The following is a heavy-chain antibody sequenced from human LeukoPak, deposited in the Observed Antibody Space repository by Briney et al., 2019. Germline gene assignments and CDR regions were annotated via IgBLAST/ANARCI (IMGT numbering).Heavy chain of an antibody. CDR1: GGSISSYY. V-gene: IGHV4-59*08. CDR2: IYYSGST. Sequence: SETLSLTCTVSGGSISSYYWSWIRQPPGKGLEWIGYIYYSGSTNYNPSLKSRVTMSVDTSKNQFSLKLSSVTAADTAVYYCATMRAYSSSPGKGRNAWYFDYWGQGTLVTVSS. CDR3: ATMRAYSSSPGKGRNAWYFDY. J-gene: IGHJ4*02. D-gene: IGHD6-13*01.